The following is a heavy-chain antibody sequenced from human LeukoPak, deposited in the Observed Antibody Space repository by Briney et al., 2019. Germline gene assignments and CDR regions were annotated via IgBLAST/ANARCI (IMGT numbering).Heavy chain of an antibody. CDR1: GFTFSSYW. D-gene: IGHD3-10*01. Sequence: GGSLRLSCAASGFTFSSYWMSWVRQAPGKGLEWVANIKQDGSEKYYVDSVKGRFTISRDNAKNTLYLQMSSLRAEDTAVYYCARDRGPRTGFMVREAYDYWGQGTLVTVSS. CDR3: ARDRGPRTGFMVREAYDY. J-gene: IGHJ4*02. V-gene: IGHV3-7*01. CDR2: IKQDGSEK.